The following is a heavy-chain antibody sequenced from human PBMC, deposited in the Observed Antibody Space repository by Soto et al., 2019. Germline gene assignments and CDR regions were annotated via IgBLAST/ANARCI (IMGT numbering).Heavy chain of an antibody. D-gene: IGHD1-26*01. V-gene: IGHV3-33*01. CDR1: GFTFSSYG. J-gene: IGHJ4*02. CDR2: IWYDGSNK. CDR3: ARDSAGATIDY. Sequence: QVQLVESGGGVVQPGRSLRLSCAASGFTFSSYGMHWVRQAPGKGLEWVAVIWYDGSNKYYADSVKGRFTISRDNSKNTLYLQMNSLRAEDTAVYYCARDSAGATIDYWGQGTLVTVSS.